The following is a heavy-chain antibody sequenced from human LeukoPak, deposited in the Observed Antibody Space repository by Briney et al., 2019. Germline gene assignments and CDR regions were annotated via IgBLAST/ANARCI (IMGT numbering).Heavy chain of an antibody. CDR3: ARDRSCTGGSCYMDV. Sequence: GGSLRLSCAASGFTFSSYGMHWVRQAPGKGLEGVAFIRYDGSNKYYADSVKGRFTISRDNSKNTLSLQMSSLRVEDTAVYYCARDRSCTGGSCYMDVWGRGTTVTVSS. V-gene: IGHV3-30*02. J-gene: IGHJ6*03. D-gene: IGHD2-15*01. CDR1: GFTFSSYG. CDR2: IRYDGSNK.